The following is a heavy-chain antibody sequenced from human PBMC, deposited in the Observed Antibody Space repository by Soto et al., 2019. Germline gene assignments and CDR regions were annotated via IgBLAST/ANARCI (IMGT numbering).Heavy chain of an antibody. D-gene: IGHD3-16*02. CDR2: IIPILGIA. CDR3: AVSGSYLGYYFDY. Sequence: GASVKVSCKASGGTFSSYTISWVRQAPGQGLEWMGRIIPILGIANYAQKFQGRVTITADKSTSTAYMELSSLRSEDTAVYYCAVSGSYLGYYFDYWGQGTLVTVSS. J-gene: IGHJ4*02. CDR1: GGTFSSYT. V-gene: IGHV1-69*02.